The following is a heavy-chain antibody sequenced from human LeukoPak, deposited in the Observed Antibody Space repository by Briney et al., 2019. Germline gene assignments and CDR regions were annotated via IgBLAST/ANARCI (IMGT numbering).Heavy chain of an antibody. Sequence: GGSLRLSCAASGFTFSDYWMSWMREAPGKGLEWGANIKYDGNEEYYVDSVKGRFTISRDNAKNSPYLQLNSLRVEDTAVYYCKSGGAAPGSFDNWGQGTLVTVSP. J-gene: IGHJ4*02. D-gene: IGHD6-13*01. CDR1: GFTFSDYW. CDR2: IKYDGNEE. CDR3: KSGGAAPGSFDN. V-gene: IGHV3-7*01.